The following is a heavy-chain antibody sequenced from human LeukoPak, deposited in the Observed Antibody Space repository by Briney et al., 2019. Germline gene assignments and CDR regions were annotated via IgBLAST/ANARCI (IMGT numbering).Heavy chain of an antibody. Sequence: PGRSLRLSCAASGFTDSGFTFSTYVMSWVRQAPGKGLEWVANIKQDGSEKYYVDSVKGRFTISGDNVKNSLYLQMNSLRAEDTAVYYCARAGPYSSSWYVYFQHWGQGTLVTVSS. V-gene: IGHV3-7*01. CDR1: GFTDSGFTFSTYV. CDR3: ARAGPYSSSWYVYFQH. D-gene: IGHD6-13*01. CDR2: IKQDGSEK. J-gene: IGHJ1*01.